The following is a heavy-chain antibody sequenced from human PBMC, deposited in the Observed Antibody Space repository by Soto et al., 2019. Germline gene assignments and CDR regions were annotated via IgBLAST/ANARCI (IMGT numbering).Heavy chain of an antibody. CDR3: GRGRSGQIVVFY. Sequence: ASVKVSCKASGYTFTGHYIHWVRQAPEQGPEWMGEIGPESGATRYAQKFQGRVTMTRDTSITTVYMELKNLSPDDTAVYYCGRGRSGQIVVFYWGQGTPVTVS. J-gene: IGHJ4*02. V-gene: IGHV1-2*02. D-gene: IGHD1-26*01. CDR1: GYTFTGHY. CDR2: IGPESGAT.